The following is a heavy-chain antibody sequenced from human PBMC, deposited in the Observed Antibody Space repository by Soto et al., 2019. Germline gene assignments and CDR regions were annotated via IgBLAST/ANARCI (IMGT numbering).Heavy chain of an antibody. CDR2: ISSSGSTI. CDR3: AREYSSAGWDYFDY. J-gene: IGHJ4*02. CDR1: GFTFSSYE. V-gene: IGHV3-48*03. Sequence: EVQLVESGGGLVQPGGSLRLSCAASGFTFSSYEMNWVRQAPGKGLEWVSYISSSGSTIYYADSVKGRFTISRDNAKNPLYLQMNSLRAEDTAVYYCAREYSSAGWDYFDYWGQGTLVTVSS. D-gene: IGHD6-19*01.